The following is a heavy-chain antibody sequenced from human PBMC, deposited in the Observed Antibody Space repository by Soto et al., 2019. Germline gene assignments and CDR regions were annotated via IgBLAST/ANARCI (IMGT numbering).Heavy chain of an antibody. V-gene: IGHV3-21*01. D-gene: IGHD6-6*01. CDR2: ISSSSSYI. CDR3: ARPGRQLVMGYYYYGMDV. Sequence: PGGSLRLSCAASGFTFSSYSMNWVRQAPGKGLEWVSSISSSSSYIYYADSVKGRFTISRDNAKNSLYLQMNSLRAEDTAVYYCARPGRQLVMGYYYYGMDVWGQGTTVTVSS. J-gene: IGHJ6*02. CDR1: GFTFSSYS.